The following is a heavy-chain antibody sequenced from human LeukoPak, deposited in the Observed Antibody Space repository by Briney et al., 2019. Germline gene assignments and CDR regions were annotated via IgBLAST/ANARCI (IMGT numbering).Heavy chain of an antibody. CDR3: ARSTGVRSSDYWVY. J-gene: IGHJ4*02. D-gene: IGHD3-22*01. V-gene: IGHV1-18*01. CDR1: GYNFPRYG. CDR2: ISADNGKT. Sequence: ASVKVSCKASGYNFPRYGISWVRQAPGQGLEWMGWISADNGKTNYAQKLQGRVTMTTDTPTSTAYMELRSLRSDDTAVYYCARSTGVRSSDYWVYWGQGTLLTVSS.